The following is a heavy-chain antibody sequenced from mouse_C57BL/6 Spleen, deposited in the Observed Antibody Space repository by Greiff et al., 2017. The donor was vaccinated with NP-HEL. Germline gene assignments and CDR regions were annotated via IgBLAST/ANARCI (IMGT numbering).Heavy chain of an antibody. CDR3: AHGSSYWYFDV. J-gene: IGHJ1*03. V-gene: IGHV1-7*01. CDR1: GYTFTSYW. CDR2: INPSSGYT. D-gene: IGHD1-1*01. Sequence: VQLQQSGAELAKPGASVKLSCKASGYTFTSYWMHWVKPRPGQGLEWIGYINPSSGYTKYNQKFKDKATLTADKSSSTAYMQLSSLTYEDSAVYYCAHGSSYWYFDVWGTGTTVTVSS.